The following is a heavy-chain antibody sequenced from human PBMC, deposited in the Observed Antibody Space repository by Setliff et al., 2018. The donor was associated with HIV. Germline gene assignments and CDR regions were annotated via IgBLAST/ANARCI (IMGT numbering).Heavy chain of an antibody. J-gene: IGHJ3*02. D-gene: IGHD6-13*01. Sequence: VASVKVSCKASGYTFTGYYVHWVRQAPGQGLEWVGRINPNSGDTNYAQKFQGRVNMTRDTSIITAYMELSRLRSDDTAVYYCARRGRQQSDAFDIWGQGTMVTVSS. V-gene: IGHV1-2*06. CDR2: INPNSGDT. CDR1: GYTFTGYY. CDR3: ARRGRQQSDAFDI.